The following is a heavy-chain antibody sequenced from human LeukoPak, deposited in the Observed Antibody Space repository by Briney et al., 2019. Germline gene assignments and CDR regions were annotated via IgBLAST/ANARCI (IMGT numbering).Heavy chain of an antibody. V-gene: IGHV3-11*01. CDR2: IGSSGSTI. D-gene: IGHD6-19*01. J-gene: IGHJ4*02. CDR1: GFTFSDYY. CDR3: ARDAVAGSFDY. Sequence: PGGSLRLSCAASGFTFSDYYMSWIRQAPGKGLEWVSYIGSSGSTIYYVDSVKGRFTISRDNAKNSLYLQMNSLRAEDTAVYYCARDAVAGSFDYWGQGTLVTVSS.